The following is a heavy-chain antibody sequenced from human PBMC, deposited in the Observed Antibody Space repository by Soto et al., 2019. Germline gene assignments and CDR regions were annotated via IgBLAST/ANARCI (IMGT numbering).Heavy chain of an antibody. J-gene: IGHJ3*02. V-gene: IGHV3-48*03. CDR1: GFTFSSYE. D-gene: IGHD4-17*01. CDR3: ARADGDYDDFDI. CDR2: ISSSGSTI. Sequence: GGSLRLSCAASGFTFSSYEMNWVRQAPGKGLEWVSYISSSGSTIYYADSVKGRFTISRDNAKNSLYLQMYSLRAEDTAVYYCARADGDYDDFDIWGQGTMVTVSS.